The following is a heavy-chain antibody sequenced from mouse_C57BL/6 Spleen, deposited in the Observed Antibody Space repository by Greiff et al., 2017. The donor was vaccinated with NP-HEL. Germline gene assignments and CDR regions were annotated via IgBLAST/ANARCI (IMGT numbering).Heavy chain of an antibody. D-gene: IGHD1-1*01. CDR1: GYTFTSYW. Sequence: QVQLQQPGAELVRPGSSVKLSCKASGYTFTSYWMHWVKQRPIQGLEWIGNIDPSDSETHYNQKFKDKATLTVDKSSSTAYMQLSSLTSEDSAVYYCARRGVYYGSSYGYFDVWGTGTTVTVSS. CDR3: ARRGVYYGSSYGYFDV. J-gene: IGHJ1*03. V-gene: IGHV1-52*01. CDR2: IDPSDSET.